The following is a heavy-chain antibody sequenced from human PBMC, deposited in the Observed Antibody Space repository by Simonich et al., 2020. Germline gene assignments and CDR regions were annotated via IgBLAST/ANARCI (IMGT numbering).Heavy chain of an antibody. V-gene: IGHV4-34*01. CDR1: GGSFSVYY. CDR2: INHSGRP. J-gene: IGHJ3*02. D-gene: IGHD1-26*01. CDR3: ASPSGSYAGGHAFDI. Sequence: QVQLQQWGAGLLKPSVTLSLTCAVYGGSFSVYYWGWIRQPPGKGLEWIGEINHSGRPNYNPSLKSRVTMSVDTSKNQFSLKLSSVTAADTAVYYCASPSGSYAGGHAFDIWGQGTMVTVSS.